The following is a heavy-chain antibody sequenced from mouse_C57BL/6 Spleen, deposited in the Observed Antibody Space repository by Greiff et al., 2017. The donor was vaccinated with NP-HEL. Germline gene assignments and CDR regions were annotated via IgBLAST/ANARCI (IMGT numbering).Heavy chain of an antibody. CDR3: ARHDGYYWYFDV. Sequence: QVTLKVCGPGILQSSQTLSLTCSFSGFSLSTSGMGVSWIRQPSGKGLEWLAHIYWDDDKRYNPSLKSRLTISKDTSRNQVFLKITSVDTADTATYYCARHDGYYWYFDVWGTGTTVTVSS. V-gene: IGHV8-12*01. J-gene: IGHJ1*03. CDR2: IYWDDDK. D-gene: IGHD2-3*01. CDR1: GFSLSTSGMG.